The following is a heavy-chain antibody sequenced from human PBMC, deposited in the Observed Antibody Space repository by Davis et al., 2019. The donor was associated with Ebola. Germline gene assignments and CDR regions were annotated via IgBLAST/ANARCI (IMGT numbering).Heavy chain of an antibody. CDR1: GFTFGDYA. CDR2: ISWHTVKT. V-gene: IGHV3-9*01. D-gene: IGHD5-12*01. CDR3: AKGHSGYDYIDL. Sequence: GGSLRLSCEASGFTFGDYAMHWVRQPPGQGLEWVASISWHTVKTGYSDSVKGRFTISRDNAKNSLHLQMNSLRDEDTAFYYCAKGHSGYDYIDLWGQGTLVTVAS. J-gene: IGHJ4*02.